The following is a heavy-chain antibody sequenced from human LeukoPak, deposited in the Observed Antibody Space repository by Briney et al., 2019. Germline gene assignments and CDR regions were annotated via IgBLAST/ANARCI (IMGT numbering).Heavy chain of an antibody. CDR1: GFTFSSYA. V-gene: IGHV3-23*01. J-gene: IGHJ4*02. D-gene: IGHD1-26*01. CDR3: AKDLIQTIVGATLDDY. Sequence: GGSLRLSCAASGFTFSSYAMSWARQAPGKGLEWVSAISGSGGSTYYADSVKGRFTISRDNSKNTLYLQMNSLRAEDTAVYYCAKDLIQTIVGATLDDYWGQGTLVTVSS. CDR2: ISGSGGST.